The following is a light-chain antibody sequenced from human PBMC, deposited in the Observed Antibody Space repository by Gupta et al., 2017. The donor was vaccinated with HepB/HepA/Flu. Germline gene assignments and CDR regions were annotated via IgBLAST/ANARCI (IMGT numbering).Light chain of an antibody. CDR3: QTWGTGIHVV. J-gene: IGLJ2*01. V-gene: IGLV4-69*01. CDR1: SGHSSYA. CDR2: LNSDGSH. Sequence: SLGASVKLTCTLSSGHSSYAIAWHQQQPEKGPRYLMKLNSDGSHSKGDGIPDRFSGSSSGAERYLTISSLQAEEEADYYCQTWGTGIHVVFGGGTKLTVL.